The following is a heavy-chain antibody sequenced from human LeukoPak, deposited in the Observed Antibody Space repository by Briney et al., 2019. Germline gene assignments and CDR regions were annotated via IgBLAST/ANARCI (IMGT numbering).Heavy chain of an antibody. J-gene: IGHJ3*02. CDR3: ARDSSSSRDAFDI. V-gene: IGHV3-21*01. Sequence: PGESLRLSCAASGFTFSSYSMNWVRQAPGKGLEWVSSISSSSSYIYYADSVKGRFTISRDNAKNSLYLQMNSLRAEDTAVYYCARDSSSSRDAFDIWGQGTMVTVSS. CDR2: ISSSSSYI. CDR1: GFTFSSYS. D-gene: IGHD6-13*01.